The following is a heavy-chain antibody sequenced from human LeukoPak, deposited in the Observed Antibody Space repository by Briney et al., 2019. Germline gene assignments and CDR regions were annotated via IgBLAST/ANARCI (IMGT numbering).Heavy chain of an antibody. J-gene: IGHJ3*02. CDR2: IYYSGST. CDR3: ARTYLDAFDI. Sequence: KSSETLSLTCTVSGGSISSYYWSWIRQPPGKGLEWIGSIYYSGSTYYNPSLKSRVTISVDTSKNQFSLKLSSVTAADTAVYYCARTYLDAFDIWGQGTMVTVSS. CDR1: GGSISSYY. V-gene: IGHV4-39*07.